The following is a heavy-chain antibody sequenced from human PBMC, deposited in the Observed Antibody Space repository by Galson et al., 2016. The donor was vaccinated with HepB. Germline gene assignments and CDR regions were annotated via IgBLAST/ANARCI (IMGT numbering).Heavy chain of an antibody. CDR2: ISSSGSSN. Sequence: SLRLSCAASGFIFGSFEMHWVRQAPGQGLEWLAFISSSGSSNDYADSVKGRFTSSGDNAKNSLDLQMNSLRVVDTAVYYCARPRDKYGHALDIWCQGTMVTVAS. D-gene: IGHD3-10*01. V-gene: IGHV3-48*03. J-gene: IGHJ3*02. CDR1: GFIFGSFE. CDR3: ARPRDKYGHALDI.